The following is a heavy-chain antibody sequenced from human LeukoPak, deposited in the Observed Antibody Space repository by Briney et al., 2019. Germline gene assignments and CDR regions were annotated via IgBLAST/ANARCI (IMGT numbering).Heavy chain of an antibody. D-gene: IGHD4-17*01. CDR2: IIPIFGTA. Sequence: SVKVSCKASGGTFSSYAISWVRQAPGQGLEWMGGIIPIFGTANYAQKFQGRVTITADESTSTAYMELSSLRSEDTAVYYCARDRRPTVTIITHGDAFDIWGQGTMVAVSS. V-gene: IGHV1-69*13. CDR1: GGTFSSYA. J-gene: IGHJ3*02. CDR3: ARDRRPTVTIITHGDAFDI.